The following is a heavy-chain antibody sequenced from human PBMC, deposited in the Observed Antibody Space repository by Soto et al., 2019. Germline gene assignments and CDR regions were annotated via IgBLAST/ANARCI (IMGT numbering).Heavy chain of an antibody. CDR1: GFTFSDYY. V-gene: IGHV3-11*01. J-gene: IGHJ6*03. D-gene: IGHD2-2*01. CDR2: ISSSGSTI. Sequence: PGGSLRLSCAASGFTFSDYYISWIRQAPGKGLEWVSYISSSGSTIYYADSVKGRFTISRDNAKNSLYLQMNSLRAEDTAVYYCARVVVPAAMVRYYYYYMDVWGKGTTVTVSS. CDR3: ARVVVPAAMVRYYYYYMDV.